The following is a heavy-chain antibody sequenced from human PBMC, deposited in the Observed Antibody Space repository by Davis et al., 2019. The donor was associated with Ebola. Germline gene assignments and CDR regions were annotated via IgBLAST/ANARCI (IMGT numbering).Heavy chain of an antibody. CDR3: ARGNYYYYMDV. CDR1: GFTFSSYA. J-gene: IGHJ6*03. V-gene: IGHV3-33*08. Sequence: PGGSLRLSCAASGFTFSSYAMSWVRQAPGKGLEWVAVIWYDGSNKYYADSVKGRFTISRDNSKNTLYLQMNSLRAEDTAVYYCARGNYYYYMDVWGKGTTVTVSS. CDR2: IWYDGSNK.